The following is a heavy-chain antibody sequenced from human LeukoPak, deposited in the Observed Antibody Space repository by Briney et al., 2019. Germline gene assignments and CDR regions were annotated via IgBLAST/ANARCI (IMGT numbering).Heavy chain of an antibody. D-gene: IGHD3-3*01. CDR2: ISGSGGST. CDR1: GFTFSSYA. J-gene: IGHJ4*02. Sequence: GGSLRLSCAASGFTFSSYAMSWVRQAPGKGLEWVSAISGSGGSTYYADSVRGRFTISRDNSKNTLYLQMNSLRAEDTAVYYCASVYDFWSGYLYYFDYWGQGTLVTVSS. V-gene: IGHV3-23*01. CDR3: ASVYDFWSGYLYYFDY.